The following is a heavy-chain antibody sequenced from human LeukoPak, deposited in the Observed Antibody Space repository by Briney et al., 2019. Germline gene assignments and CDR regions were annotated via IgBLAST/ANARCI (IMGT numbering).Heavy chain of an antibody. CDR3: ARGGGSGSYYKRDWFDP. D-gene: IGHD3-10*01. Sequence: GASVKVSCKASGYTFTSYDINWVRQATGQGLEWMGWMNPNSGNTGYAQTFQGRVTMTRNTSISTAYMELSSLRSEDTAVYYCARGGGSGSYYKRDWFDPWGQGTLVAVSS. V-gene: IGHV1-8*01. J-gene: IGHJ5*02. CDR1: GYTFTSYD. CDR2: MNPNSGNT.